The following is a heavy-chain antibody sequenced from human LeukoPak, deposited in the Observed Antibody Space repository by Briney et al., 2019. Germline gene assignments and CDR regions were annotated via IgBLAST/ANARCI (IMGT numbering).Heavy chain of an antibody. CDR3: ARDNTRLLGYCSGGSCYPGGY. J-gene: IGHJ4*02. CDR2: IIPIFGTA. V-gene: IGHV1-69*13. D-gene: IGHD2-15*01. Sequence: SVKVSCKASGGTFSSYAISWVRQAPGQGLEWMGGIIPIFGTANYAQKFQGRVTITADESTSTAYMELSSLRSEDTAVYYCARDNTRLLGYCSGGSCYPGGYWGQGTLVTVSS. CDR1: GGTFSSYA.